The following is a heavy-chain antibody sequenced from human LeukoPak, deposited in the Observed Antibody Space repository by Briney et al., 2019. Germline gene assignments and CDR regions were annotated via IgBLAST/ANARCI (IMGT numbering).Heavy chain of an antibody. CDR3: ARVPSTVDMVRGVITFEFNWFDP. CDR2: ISAYNGNT. J-gene: IGHJ5*02. D-gene: IGHD3-10*01. V-gene: IGHV1-18*01. CDR1: GYTFTSYG. Sequence: ASVKASCKASGYTFTSYGISWVRQAPGQGLEWMGWISAYNGNTNYAQKLQGRVTMTTDTSTSTAYMELRSLRSDDTAVYYCARVPSTVDMVRGVITFEFNWFDPWGQGTLVTVSS.